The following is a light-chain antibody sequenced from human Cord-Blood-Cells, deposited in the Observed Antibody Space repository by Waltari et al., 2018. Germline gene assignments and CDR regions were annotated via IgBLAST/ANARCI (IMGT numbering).Light chain of an antibody. CDR2: EVS. CDR1: SRDVGGSNH. Sequence: QSALTQPPSASGSPGQSVTISCTGPSRDVGGSNHVSWYQQHPGKAPKLMIYEVSKRPSGVPDRFSGSKSGNTASLTVSGLQAEDEADYYCSSYAGSNNLVFGGGTKLTVL. J-gene: IGLJ2*01. V-gene: IGLV2-8*01. CDR3: SSYAGSNNLV.